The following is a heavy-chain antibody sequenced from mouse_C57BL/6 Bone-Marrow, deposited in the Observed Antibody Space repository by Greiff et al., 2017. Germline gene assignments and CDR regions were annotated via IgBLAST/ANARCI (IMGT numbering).Heavy chain of an antibody. CDR2: IWCGGST. CDR3: ARACYSNWGFAY. V-gene: IGHV2-2*01. D-gene: IGHD2-5*01. J-gene: IGHJ3*01. CDR1: GFSLTRYG. Sequence: QVQLQQSGPGLVQPSQSLSITCTVSGFSLTRYGVHWVRQSPGKGLEWLGVIWCGGSTDYNAAFISILSISKDNSKSQVFFKMNSLQADGTAIYYCARACYSNWGFAYWGQGTLVTVSA.